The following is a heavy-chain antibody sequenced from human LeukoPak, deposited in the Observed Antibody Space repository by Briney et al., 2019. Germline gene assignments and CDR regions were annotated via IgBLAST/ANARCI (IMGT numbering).Heavy chain of an antibody. CDR2: ISGSGGSA. J-gene: IGHJ4*02. V-gene: IGHV3-23*01. D-gene: IGHD5-18*01. Sequence: GGSLRLSCAASGFTFSSYAMSWVRHAPGKRLEWVSAISGSGGSAYYPRSRKGRFTISRDNSKNTLYLQMNSLRAEDTAVYYCAKDLLGNTAIDYWGQGTLVTVSS. CDR1: GFTFSSYA. CDR3: AKDLLGNTAIDY.